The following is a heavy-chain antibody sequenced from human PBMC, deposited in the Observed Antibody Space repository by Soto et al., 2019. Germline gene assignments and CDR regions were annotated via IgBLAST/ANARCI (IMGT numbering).Heavy chain of an antibody. D-gene: IGHD2-21*02. CDR1: GGSISSYY. CDR3: ARHPSDFWFDP. J-gene: IGHJ5*02. CDR2: IYYSGST. Sequence: SETLSLTCTVSGGSISSYYWIWVRQPPGKGLEWIGNIYYSGSTYYNPSLKSRVTVSVDTSKNQFSLKLSSVTAADTAVYYCARHPSDFWFDPWGQGTLVTSPQ. V-gene: IGHV4-59*08.